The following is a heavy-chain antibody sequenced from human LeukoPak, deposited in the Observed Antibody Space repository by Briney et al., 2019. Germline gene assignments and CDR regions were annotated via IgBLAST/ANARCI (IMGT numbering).Heavy chain of an antibody. CDR2: ISWNSGNI. Sequence: GRSLRLSCAASGFTFGEYAMHWVRQAPGKGLEWVSGISWNSGNIGYADSVKGRFTISRDNAKNSLYLQMNSLRAEDTALYYCAKDGGAYSSSAGWFDPWGQGTLVTVSS. J-gene: IGHJ5*02. CDR3: AKDGGAYSSSAGWFDP. CDR1: GFTFGEYA. D-gene: IGHD6-6*01. V-gene: IGHV3-9*01.